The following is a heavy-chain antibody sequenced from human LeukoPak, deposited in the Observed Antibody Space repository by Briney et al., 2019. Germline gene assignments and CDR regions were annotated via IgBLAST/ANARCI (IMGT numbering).Heavy chain of an antibody. V-gene: IGHV3-21*01. CDR3: AREDYGGNSELYGMDV. J-gene: IGHJ6*02. CDR2: ISSSSSYI. D-gene: IGHD4-23*01. CDR1: GFTFSSYS. Sequence: GGSLRLSCAASGFTFSSYSMNWVRQAPGKGLEWVSSISSSSSYIYYADSVKGRFTISRDNAKNSLYLQMNSLRAEDTAVYYCAREDYGGNSELYGMDVWGQGTTVTVSS.